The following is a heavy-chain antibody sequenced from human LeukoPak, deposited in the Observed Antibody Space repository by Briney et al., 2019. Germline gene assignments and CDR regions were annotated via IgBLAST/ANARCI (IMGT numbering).Heavy chain of an antibody. CDR2: INHSGST. CDR1: GGSFSGYY. Sequence: SETLSLTCAVYGGSFSGYYWSWIRQPPGKGLEWIGEINHSGSTNYNPSLKSRVTISVDTSKNQFSLKLSSVTAADTAVYYCARGGVGYCSSTSCYGIRYFRHWGQGTLVTASS. J-gene: IGHJ1*01. D-gene: IGHD2-2*01. CDR3: ARGGVGYCSSTSCYGIRYFRH. V-gene: IGHV4-34*01.